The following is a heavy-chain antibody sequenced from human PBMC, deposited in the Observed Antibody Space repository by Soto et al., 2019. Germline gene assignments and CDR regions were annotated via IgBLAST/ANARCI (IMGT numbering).Heavy chain of an antibody. Sequence: QVQLQESGPGLVKPSGTLSLTCAVSRGSLSSSNWWRWVRQPPGKVLEWIGEIYHSGSTNYKPSLKSRVTISVDKAKNQFSLEPSSVAAAATAVYYGARGTRYWGQGTLVTFSS. CDR2: IYHSGST. D-gene: IGHD3-10*01. J-gene: IGHJ4*02. CDR3: ARGTRY. CDR1: RGSLSSSNW. V-gene: IGHV4-4*02.